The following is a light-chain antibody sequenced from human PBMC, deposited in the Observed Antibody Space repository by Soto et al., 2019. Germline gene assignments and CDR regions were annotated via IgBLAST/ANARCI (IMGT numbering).Light chain of an antibody. CDR1: SSDIGSYNY. CDR2: EVN. V-gene: IGLV2-14*01. Sequence: QSALTQPASVSGSPGQSTTISCTGTSSDIGSYNYVSWYQQHPGRAPRLMIYEVNNRPSGVSNRFSGSKSGNTASLTISGLQAEDEADYYCSSYTTSTTYVFGPGTKLTAL. CDR3: SSYTTSTTYV. J-gene: IGLJ1*01.